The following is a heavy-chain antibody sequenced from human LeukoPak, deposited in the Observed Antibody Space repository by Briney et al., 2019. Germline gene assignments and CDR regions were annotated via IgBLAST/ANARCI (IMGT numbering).Heavy chain of an antibody. CDR1: GFTFSSYS. CDR3: AGGPSLGDTAMVNPYGMDV. D-gene: IGHD5-18*01. J-gene: IGHJ6*02. CDR2: ISSSSSYI. V-gene: IGHV3-21*01. Sequence: GGSLRLSCATSGFTFSSYSMNWVRQAPGKGLEWVSSISSSSSYIYYADSVKGRFTISRDNAKNSLYLQMNSLRAEDTAVYYRAGGPSLGDTAMVNPYGMDVWGQGTTVTVSS.